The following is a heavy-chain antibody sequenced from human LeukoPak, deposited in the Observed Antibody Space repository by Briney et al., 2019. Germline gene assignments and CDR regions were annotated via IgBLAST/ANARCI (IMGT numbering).Heavy chain of an antibody. V-gene: IGHV3-64*01. CDR3: ARCGQLVTDWYFSL. Sequence: GGSLRLSCAASGCTSSSYAMHWVRQAPGKGLEYVSAISSNGNITYYANSLKGRFTVSRDNSKNTLSLQMGSLRPEDMAVYYCARCGQLVTDWYFSLWGRGTLVTVSS. CDR2: ISSNGNIT. CDR1: GCTSSSYA. J-gene: IGHJ2*01. D-gene: IGHD2-21*02.